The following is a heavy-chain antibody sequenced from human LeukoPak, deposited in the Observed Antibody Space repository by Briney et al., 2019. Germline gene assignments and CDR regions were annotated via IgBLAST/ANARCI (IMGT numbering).Heavy chain of an antibody. CDR3: ARQGFREYGSGSYYVFDY. V-gene: IGHV4-34*01. J-gene: IGHJ4*02. D-gene: IGHD3-10*01. CDR1: GGSFSGYY. Sequence: SETLSLTCAVYGGSFSGYYWSWIRQPPGKGLEWIGEINHSGSTNYNPSLKSRVTISVDTSKNQFSLKLSSVTAADTAVYYCARQGFREYGSGSYYVFDYWGQGTLVTVSS. CDR2: INHSGST.